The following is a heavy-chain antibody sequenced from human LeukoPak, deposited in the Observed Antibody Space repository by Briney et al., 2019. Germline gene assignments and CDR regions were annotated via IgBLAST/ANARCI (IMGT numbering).Heavy chain of an antibody. CDR2: ISYDGSNK. CDR3: AKVGWELLGGLAY. V-gene: IGHV3-30*18. D-gene: IGHD1-26*01. Sequence: GGSLRLSCAASGFTSSSYGMHWVRQAPGKGLEWVAVISYDGSNKYYADSVKGRFTISRDNSKNTLYLQMNSLRAEDTAVYYCAKVGWELLGGLAYWGQGTLVTVSS. J-gene: IGHJ4*02. CDR1: GFTSSSYG.